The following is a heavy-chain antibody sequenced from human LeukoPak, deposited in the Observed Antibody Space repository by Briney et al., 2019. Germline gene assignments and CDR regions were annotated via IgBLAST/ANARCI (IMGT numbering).Heavy chain of an antibody. Sequence: SETLSLTCTVSGDSISSYYWSWIRQPPGRGLEWIGIMYYSGSTNYNPSLKSRVTTSVDTSKNQFSLKLSSATAADTAVYYCARGQRSDAGWGLYYYYYYIDVWGKGTTVTVSS. CDR3: ARGQRSDAGWGLYYYYYYIDV. D-gene: IGHD3-10*01. V-gene: IGHV4-59*01. CDR2: MYYSGST. CDR1: GDSISSYY. J-gene: IGHJ6*03.